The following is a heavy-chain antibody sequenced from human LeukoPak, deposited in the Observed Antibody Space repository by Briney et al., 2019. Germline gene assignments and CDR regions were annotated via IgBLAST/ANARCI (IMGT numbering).Heavy chain of an antibody. CDR2: INHSGST. CDR1: GGSFSGYY. J-gene: IGHJ6*03. D-gene: IGHD6-13*01. V-gene: IGHV4-34*01. CDR3: ARGVGSSWFNYYYYYYMDV. Sequence: PSETLSLTCAVYGGSFSGYYWRWIRQPPGKGLEWIGEINHSGSTNYNPSLKSRVTISVDTSKNQFSLKLSSVTAADTAVYYCARGVGSSWFNYYYYYYMDVWGKGTTVTVSS.